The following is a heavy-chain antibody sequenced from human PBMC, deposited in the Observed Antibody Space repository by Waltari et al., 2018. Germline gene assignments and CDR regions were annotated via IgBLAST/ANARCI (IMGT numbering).Heavy chain of an antibody. V-gene: IGHV3-74*03. CDR2: INKDGSST. CDR3: AREIAVPGTWFDP. CDR1: GFTLSTYW. D-gene: IGHD6-19*01. Sequence: EVQLVESGGGLVQPGGSLRLSCAASGFTLSTYWMHWVRQGPGKGLVCVSRINKDGSSTTYADSVKGRFTISRDNAKNTLYLQMNSLRAEDTAVYYCAREIAVPGTWFDPWGQGTLVTVSS. J-gene: IGHJ5*02.